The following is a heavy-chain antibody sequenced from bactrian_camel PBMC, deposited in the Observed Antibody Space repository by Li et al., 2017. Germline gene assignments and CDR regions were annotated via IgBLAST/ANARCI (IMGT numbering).Heavy chain of an antibody. Sequence: VELVESGGGSVQAGGSLRLSCVASGYPYSSSYMGWFRQAPGKEREGVAAIYTGGGSSYYADSVKGRFTISLDNAKNTVYLQMHSLKTEDTAMYYCQFHCMATLDSSASTYWGQGTQVTVS. CDR3: QFHCMATLDSSASTY. J-gene: IGHJ4*01. D-gene: IGHD4*01. CDR2: IYTGGGSS. CDR1: GYPYSSSY. V-gene: IGHV3S40*01.